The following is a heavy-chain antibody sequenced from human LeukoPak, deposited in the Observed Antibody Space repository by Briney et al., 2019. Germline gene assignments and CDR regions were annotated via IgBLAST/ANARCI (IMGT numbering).Heavy chain of an antibody. Sequence: GGSLRLSCAASGFTFSSYWMHWVRQVPGKGLVWVSRINSDGSSIRYADSVKDRFTIARDNARKTLYLQMNSLRAEDTAVYHCARSHYCDSSGQFYYYYGLDVWGQGTTVTVSS. CDR2: INSDGSSI. J-gene: IGHJ6*02. V-gene: IGHV3-74*01. D-gene: IGHD3-22*01. CDR1: GFTFSSYW. CDR3: ARSHYCDSSGQFYYYYGLDV.